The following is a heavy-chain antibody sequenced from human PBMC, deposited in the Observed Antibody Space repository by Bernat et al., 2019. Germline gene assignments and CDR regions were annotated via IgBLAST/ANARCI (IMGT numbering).Heavy chain of an antibody. CDR1: GGSFSGYY. CDR2: INHSGST. D-gene: IGHD6-19*01. Sequence: QVQLQQWGAGLLKPSETLSLTCAVYGGSFSGYYWSWIRQPPGKGLEWIGEINHSGSTNYNPSLKSRITISVDTSKNQFSLKLSSVTAADTAVYYCAREEGSSGWYRAEYFQHWGQGTLVTVSS. V-gene: IGHV4-34*01. CDR3: AREEGSSGWYRAEYFQH. J-gene: IGHJ1*01.